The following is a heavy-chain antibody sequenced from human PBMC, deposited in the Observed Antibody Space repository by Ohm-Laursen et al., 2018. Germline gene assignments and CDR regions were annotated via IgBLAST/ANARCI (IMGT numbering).Heavy chain of an antibody. D-gene: IGHD2-21*02. CDR2: IYYSGST. Sequence: GTLSLTCTVSGGSVSSGSYYWSWIRQPPGKGLEWIGYIYYSGSTNYNPSLKSRVTISVDTSKNQFSLKLSSVTAADTAVYYCVGVVTAFDYWGQGTLVTVSS. V-gene: IGHV4-61*01. CDR3: VGVVTAFDY. CDR1: GGSVSSGSYY. J-gene: IGHJ4*02.